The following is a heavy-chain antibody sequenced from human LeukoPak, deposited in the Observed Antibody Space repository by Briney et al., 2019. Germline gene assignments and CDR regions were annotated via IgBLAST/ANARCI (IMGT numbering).Heavy chain of an antibody. CDR3: ARDPNHRYDILTGYFHGYWFDP. D-gene: IGHD3-9*01. V-gene: IGHV1-2*02. CDR1: GYTFTGYY. Sequence: GASVKVSCKASGYTFTGYYMHWVRQAPGQGLEWMGWINPNSGGTNYAQKFQGRVTMTRDTSISTAYMELSRLRSDDTAVYYCARDPNHRYDILTGYFHGYWFDPWGQGTLVTVSS. J-gene: IGHJ5*02. CDR2: INPNSGGT.